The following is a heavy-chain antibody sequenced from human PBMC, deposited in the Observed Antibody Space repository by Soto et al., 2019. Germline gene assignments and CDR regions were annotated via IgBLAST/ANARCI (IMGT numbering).Heavy chain of an antibody. Sequence: PSETLSLTCTVSGDSISSSSHYWGWIRQPPGKGLEWIGSIYYSGTTHYNPSLKSRVIITGDSPKNQFSLKVNSVTAADTAVYYCARQIASSWDRFDYWGQGALVTVSS. D-gene: IGHD6-13*01. J-gene: IGHJ4*02. CDR2: IYYSGTT. CDR1: GDSISSSSHY. V-gene: IGHV4-39*01. CDR3: ARQIASSWDRFDY.